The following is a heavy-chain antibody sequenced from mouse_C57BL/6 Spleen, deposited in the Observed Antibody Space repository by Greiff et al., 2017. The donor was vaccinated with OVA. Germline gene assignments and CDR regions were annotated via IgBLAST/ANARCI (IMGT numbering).Heavy chain of an antibody. J-gene: IGHJ3*01. CDR2: ISYDGSN. CDR1: GYSITSGYY. Sequence: EVKLMESGPGLVKPSQSLSLTCSVTGYSITSGYYWNWIRQFPGNKLEWMGYISYDGSNNYNPSLKNRISITRDTSKNQFFLKLNSVTTEDTATYYCARAGERFGGYPAWFAYWGQGTLVTVSA. D-gene: IGHD1-1*02. V-gene: IGHV3-6*01. CDR3: ARAGERFGGYPAWFAY.